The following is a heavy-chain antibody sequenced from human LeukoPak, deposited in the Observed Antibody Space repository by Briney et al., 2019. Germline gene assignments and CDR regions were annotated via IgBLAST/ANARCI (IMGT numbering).Heavy chain of an antibody. J-gene: IGHJ4*02. V-gene: IGHV4-34*01. CDR3: ARGLTALPHYFDY. Sequence: PSETLSLTCAVYGGSFSGYYWSWIRQPPGKWLEWIGEINHSGSTNYNPSLKSRVTISVDTSKNQISLKLSSVTAADTAVYYCARGLTALPHYFDYWGQGTLVTVSP. CDR1: GGSFSGYY. D-gene: IGHD5-18*01. CDR2: INHSGST.